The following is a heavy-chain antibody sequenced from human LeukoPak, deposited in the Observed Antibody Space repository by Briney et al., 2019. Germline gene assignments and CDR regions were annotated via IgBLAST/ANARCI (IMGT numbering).Heavy chain of an antibody. V-gene: IGHV3-66*01. CDR3: VRATTVAGTKESGVDF. CDR1: GFTVSSTY. J-gene: IGHJ4*02. CDR2: IYSGGTS. D-gene: IGHD6-19*01. Sequence: GGSLRLSCAASGFTVSSTYMSWVLEAPGKGLEWLSVIYSGGTSYYADSVRGRFAISRDNSKNTLYLQMNSLRAEDSALYSCVRATTVAGTKESGVDFWGQGTLVTVSS.